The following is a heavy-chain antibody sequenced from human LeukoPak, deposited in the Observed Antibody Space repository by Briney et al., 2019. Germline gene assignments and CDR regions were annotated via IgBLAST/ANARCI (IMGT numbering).Heavy chain of an antibody. CDR2: FSGGGDT. CDR1: GFTFTRSA. V-gene: IGHV3-23*01. D-gene: IGHD3-9*01. Sequence: PGGSLRLSCAASGFTFTRSAMSWVRQAPGKGLEWVSAFSGGGDTYYADSVKGRSTISRDTSKNTLYLQMNSLSAEDTAVYYCAKEGLRYFDFDFWGQGTLVTVSS. J-gene: IGHJ4*02. CDR3: AKEGLRYFDFDF.